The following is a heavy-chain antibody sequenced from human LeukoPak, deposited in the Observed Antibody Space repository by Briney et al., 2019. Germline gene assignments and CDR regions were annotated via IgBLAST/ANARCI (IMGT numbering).Heavy chain of an antibody. Sequence: GGSLRLSCAASGFIFSNYGMNWVRQAPGKGLEWVAAISASGSATSYADSVRGRFTISRDNSKSTTYLQMNSLRAEDTAVYYCAKGSSSGWFPDFDYWGQGTLVTVSS. V-gene: IGHV3-23*01. J-gene: IGHJ4*02. CDR3: AKGSSSGWFPDFDY. CDR2: ISASGSAT. D-gene: IGHD6-19*01. CDR1: GFIFSNYG.